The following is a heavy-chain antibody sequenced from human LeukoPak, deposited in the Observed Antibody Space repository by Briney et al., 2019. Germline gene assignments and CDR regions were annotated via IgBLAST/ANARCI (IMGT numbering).Heavy chain of an antibody. CDR2: IHYSGST. J-gene: IGHJ4*02. CDR3: AKDLTSLGATNY. CDR1: GGSISSYY. Sequence: SETLSLTCTVSGGSISSYYWSWIRQPPGKGLEWIRYIHYSGSTNYNPSLRSRVTISVDTSKNQFSLRLSSVTAADTAVYYCAKDLTSLGATNYWGQGTLVTVSS. D-gene: IGHD1-26*01. V-gene: IGHV4-59*01.